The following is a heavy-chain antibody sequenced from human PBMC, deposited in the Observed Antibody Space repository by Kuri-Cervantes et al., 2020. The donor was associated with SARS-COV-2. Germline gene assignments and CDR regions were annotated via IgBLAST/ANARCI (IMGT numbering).Heavy chain of an antibody. D-gene: IGHD6-19*01. V-gene: IGHV3-23*05. CDR3: AKEAKTVAGWYFDL. CDR2: INWNSIDI. J-gene: IGHJ2*01. Sequence: GESLKISCAASGFTFSYYYMSGVRQAPGKGLEWVSGINWNSIDITYADSVKGRFTISRDNSKNTLYLQMNSLRAEDTAVYYCAKEAKTVAGWYFDLWGRGTLVTVSS. CDR1: GFTFSYYY.